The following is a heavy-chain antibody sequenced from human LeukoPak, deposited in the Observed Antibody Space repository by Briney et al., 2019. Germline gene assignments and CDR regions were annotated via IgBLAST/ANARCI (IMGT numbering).Heavy chain of an antibody. CDR2: ISGSGGST. V-gene: IGHV3-23*01. CDR3: AKSMVAATFDAFDI. J-gene: IGHJ3*02. CDR1: GFTFSSYA. D-gene: IGHD2-15*01. Sequence: GGSLRLSCAASGFTFSSYAMSGGRQAPGKGLEWVSAISGSGGSTYYADSMKGRFTISRDNSKNTLYLQMNSLRAEDTAVYYCAKSMVAATFDAFDIWGQGTMVTVSS.